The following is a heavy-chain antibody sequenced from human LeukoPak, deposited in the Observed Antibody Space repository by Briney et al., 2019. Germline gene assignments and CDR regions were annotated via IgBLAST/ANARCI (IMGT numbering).Heavy chain of an antibody. CDR2: FDPEDGET. CDR3: ARGSKGRFLEWLPLGYWFDP. D-gene: IGHD3-3*01. V-gene: IGHV1-24*01. Sequence: ASVKVSCKVSGYTLTELSMHWVRQAPGKGLEWMGGFDPEDGETIYAQKFQGRVTITRNTSISTAYMELGSLRSEDTAVYYCARGSKGRFLEWLPLGYWFDPWGQGTLVTVSS. J-gene: IGHJ5*02. CDR1: GYTLTELS.